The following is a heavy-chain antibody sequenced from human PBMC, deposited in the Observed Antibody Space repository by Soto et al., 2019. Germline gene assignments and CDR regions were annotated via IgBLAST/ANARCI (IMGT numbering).Heavy chain of an antibody. CDR1: GFTFSSYA. D-gene: IGHD1-1*01. J-gene: IGHJ6*02. V-gene: IGHV3-23*01. CDR2: ISGSGGST. Sequence: GGSLRLSCAASGFTFSSYAMSWVRQAPGKGLEWVSAISGSGGSTYYADSVKGRFTISRDNSKNTLYLQMNSLRAEDTAVYYCSENLAWNPRYYYYGMDVWGQGTTVTVSS. CDR3: SENLAWNPRYYYYGMDV.